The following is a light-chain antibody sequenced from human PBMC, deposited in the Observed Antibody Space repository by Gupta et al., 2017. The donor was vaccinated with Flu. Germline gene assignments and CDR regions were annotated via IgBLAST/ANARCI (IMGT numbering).Light chain of an antibody. V-gene: IGLV2-11*01. CDR3: CSFAGSYTLV. CDR1: SSDVGGYNY. CDR2: DVT. J-gene: IGLJ2*01. Sequence: QSALTHPRPVSGSPGQSVTISCPGTSSDVGGYNYVSWYQQHPGKAPKLIIYDVTERPSGVPDRFSGSKSGNTASLTISGLQAEDEADYYCCSFAGSYTLVFGGGTKLTVL.